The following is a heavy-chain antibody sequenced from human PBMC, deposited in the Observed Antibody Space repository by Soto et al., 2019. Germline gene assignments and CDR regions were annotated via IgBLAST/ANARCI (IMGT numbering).Heavy chain of an antibody. CDR3: AREYCSSTSCYADYYYYYYMDV. V-gene: IGHV1-69*04. CDR2: IIPILGIA. CDR1: GGTFSSYT. D-gene: IGHD2-2*01. J-gene: IGHJ6*03. Sequence: AASVKVSCKASGGTFSSYTISWVRQAPGQGLEWMGKIIPILGIANYAQKFQGRVTITADKSTSTAYMELSSLRSEDTAVYYCAREYCSSTSCYADYYYYYYMDVWGKGTTVTVSS.